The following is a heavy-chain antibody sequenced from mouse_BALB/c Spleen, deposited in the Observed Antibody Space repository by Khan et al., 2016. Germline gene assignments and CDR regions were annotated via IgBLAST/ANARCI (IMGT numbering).Heavy chain of an antibody. D-gene: IGHD1-1*01. J-gene: IGHJ4*01. CDR3: ARYYGSSYVRGMDY. Sequence: EVQLQESGPSLVKPSQTLSLTCSFTGDSITSGYWNWIRKFPGNKLEYMGYISYSGGTYNNPSLKSRISITRDTSKNQYYLQLNSVTTEDTGTYYCARYYGSSYVRGMDYWGQGLSVTVSS. CDR2: ISYSGGT. CDR1: GDSITSGY. V-gene: IGHV3-8*02.